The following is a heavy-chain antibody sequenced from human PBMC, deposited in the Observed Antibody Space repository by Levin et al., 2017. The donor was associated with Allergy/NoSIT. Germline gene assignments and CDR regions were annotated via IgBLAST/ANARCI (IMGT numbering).Heavy chain of an antibody. Sequence: SETLSLTCAVSGGSITSRTWWSWVRQPPGKGLEWVGEIYHSGTTNYNPSLKSRVTISVDKSKNQFSLQLSSVTAADTAMYYCARGGIAETEFNYWFDPWGQGTLVTVSS. CDR2: IYHSGTT. J-gene: IGHJ5*02. V-gene: IGHV4-4*02. D-gene: IGHD6-13*01. CDR1: GGSITSRTW. CDR3: ARGGIAETEFNYWFDP.